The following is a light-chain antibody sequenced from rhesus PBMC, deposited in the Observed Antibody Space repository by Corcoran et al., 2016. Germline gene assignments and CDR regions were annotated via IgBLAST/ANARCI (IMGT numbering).Light chain of an antibody. CDR1: QNIYMN. J-gene: IGKJ2*01. V-gene: IGKV1-44*03. CDR3: QHSYGYPYS. CDR2: VAS. Sequence: DIQRTQSPSALSASVGDRVTIPCRASQNIYMNLAWYQRQAGKAPKLLIYVASSLQTGIPSRFRGSGSGTDFTLTISSLQPEDSAAYFCQHSYGYPYSVGQGTKVGIK.